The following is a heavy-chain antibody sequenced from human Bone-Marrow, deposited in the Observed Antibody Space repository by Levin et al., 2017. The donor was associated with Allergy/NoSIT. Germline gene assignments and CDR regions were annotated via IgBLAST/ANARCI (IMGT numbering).Heavy chain of an antibody. D-gene: IGHD6-6*01. CDR3: ARQIGAARPDRTYFYQYRDV. CDR2: IYPGDSDT. Sequence: LGESLKISCKGSGYGFTSYWIGWVRQMPGKALEWMGIIYPGDSDTRYSPSFQGQVTISADKSISTAYLQWSSLKASDTAMYYCARQIGAARPDRTYFYQYRDVWGKGTTVTVSS. J-gene: IGHJ6*03. CDR1: GYGFTSYW. V-gene: IGHV5-51*01.